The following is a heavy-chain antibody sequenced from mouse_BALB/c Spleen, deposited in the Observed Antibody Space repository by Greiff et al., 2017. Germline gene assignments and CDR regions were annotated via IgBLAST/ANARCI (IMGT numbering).Heavy chain of an antibody. CDR1: GFNIKDTY. D-gene: IGHD1-1*01. V-gene: IGHV14-3*02. CDR2: IDPANGNT. J-gene: IGHJ1*01. Sequence: EGQLQQSGAELVKPGASVKLSCTASGFNIKDTYMHWVKQRPEQGLEWIGRIDPANGNTKYDPKFQGKATITADTSSNTAYLQLSSLTSEDTAVYYCARTTVVATDFDVWGAGTTVTVSS. CDR3: ARTTVVATDFDV.